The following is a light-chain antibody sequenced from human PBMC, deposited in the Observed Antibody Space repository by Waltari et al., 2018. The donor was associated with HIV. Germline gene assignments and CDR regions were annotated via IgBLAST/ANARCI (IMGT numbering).Light chain of an antibody. CDR3: LSYDGRLSDSV. CDR2: DNN. J-gene: IGLJ1*01. Sequence: QSVLTQPPSVSGAPGQRVTISCTGSSSNIGANYAVHWYQHLPGTAPKLLNFDNNERPSGVRDRFTGAKAGTSASLVIPGLQADDEAYYFCLSYDGRLSDSVFVPGARVTVV. V-gene: IGLV1-40*01. CDR1: SSNIGANYA.